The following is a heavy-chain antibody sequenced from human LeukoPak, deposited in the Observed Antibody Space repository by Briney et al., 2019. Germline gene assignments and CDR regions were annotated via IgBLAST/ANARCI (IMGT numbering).Heavy chain of an antibody. Sequence: PGRSLRLSCAASGFTFNMYTMHWVRQAPGKGLEWVALISYDGNNKYYADSVKGRFTISRDSSKNTLYLQMNSLRAEDTAVYYCARDRKIVVVIATLDYWGQGALVTVSS. V-gene: IGHV3-30-3*01. J-gene: IGHJ4*02. CDR1: GFTFNMYT. CDR2: ISYDGNNK. CDR3: ARDRKIVVVIATLDY. D-gene: IGHD2-15*01.